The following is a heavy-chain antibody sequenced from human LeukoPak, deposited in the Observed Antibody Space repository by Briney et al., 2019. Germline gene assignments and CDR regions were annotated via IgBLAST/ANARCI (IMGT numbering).Heavy chain of an antibody. D-gene: IGHD2-21*02. CDR2: IRYDGSNK. Sequence: GGSLRLSCAASGFTFSSYGMHWVRQAPGKGLEWVAFIRYDGSNKYYADSVKGRFTISRDNSKNTLYLQMNSLRAEDTAVYYCGGTWHIVVVTAPEIWGQGTMVTVSS. J-gene: IGHJ3*02. CDR3: GGTWHIVVVTAPEI. V-gene: IGHV3-30*02. CDR1: GFTFSSYG.